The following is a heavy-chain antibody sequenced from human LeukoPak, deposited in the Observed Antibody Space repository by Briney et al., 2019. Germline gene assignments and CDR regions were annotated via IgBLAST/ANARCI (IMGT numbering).Heavy chain of an antibody. J-gene: IGHJ6*03. CDR1: GYTFSDYY. CDR2: INPNTGDT. Sequence: ASVKVSCKASGYTFSDYYMHWVRQAPGQGLEWMGWINPNTGDTNYAQKFQGRITMTRDTSISTAYMDLSRLTSDDTAVYYCVRVESYSSGWHNYYYYMDVWGKGTTVTVSS. V-gene: IGHV1-2*02. CDR3: VRVESYSSGWHNYYYYMDV. D-gene: IGHD6-19*01.